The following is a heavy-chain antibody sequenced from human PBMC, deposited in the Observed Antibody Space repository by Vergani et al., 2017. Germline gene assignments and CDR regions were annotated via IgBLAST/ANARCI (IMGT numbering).Heavy chain of an antibody. CDR2: IYYSGST. J-gene: IGHJ1*01. CDR1: GGSISSYY. CDR3: ARTPRWAAAGTYFQH. V-gene: IGHV4-59*01. D-gene: IGHD6-13*01. Sequence: QVQLQESGPGLVKPSETLSLTCTVPGGSISSYYWSWIRQPPGKGLEWIGYIYYSGSTNYNPTLKSRVTISVDTSKNQFSLKLSSVTAADTAVYYCARTPRWAAAGTYFQHWGQGTLVTVSS.